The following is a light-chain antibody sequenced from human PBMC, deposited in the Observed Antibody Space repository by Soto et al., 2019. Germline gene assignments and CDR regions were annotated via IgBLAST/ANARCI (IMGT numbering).Light chain of an antibody. CDR2: GNV. CDR1: SSNIGAGYD. V-gene: IGLV1-40*01. J-gene: IGLJ1*01. CDR3: QSYDSSLSDSYV. Sequence: QAVVTQPPSVSAAPGQRVTISCTGSSSNIGAGYDVHWYQHLPGSAPKLLIFGNVNRPSGIPDRFSGSKSGTSASLAITGLQAEDEADYYCQSYDSSLSDSYVFGTGTKVTVL.